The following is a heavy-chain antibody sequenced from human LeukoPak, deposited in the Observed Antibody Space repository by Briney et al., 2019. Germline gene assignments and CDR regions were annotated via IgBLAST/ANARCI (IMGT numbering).Heavy chain of an antibody. Sequence: GGSLRLSCAASGFTFSSYAMSWVRQAPGKGLEWVSVIYSGGSTYYADSVKGRFTISRDNSKNTLYLQMNSLRAEDTAVYYCARGVVVAATRPYGMDVWGQGTTVTVSS. CDR3: ARGVVVAATRPYGMDV. CDR1: GFTFSSYA. CDR2: IYSGGST. D-gene: IGHD2-15*01. V-gene: IGHV3-53*01. J-gene: IGHJ6*02.